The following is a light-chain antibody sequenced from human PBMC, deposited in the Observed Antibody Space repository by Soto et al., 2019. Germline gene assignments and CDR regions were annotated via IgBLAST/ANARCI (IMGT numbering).Light chain of an antibody. V-gene: IGKV3-11*01. CDR2: EAS. CDR1: QRATSY. CDR3: QKPSHWPHT. Sequence: EIVLTQSPATLSLSPGERATLSGRASQRATSYLAWDQQKPGQAPRLLIYEASNRATGIPARFSGSGSGTDFTLNISSLEPEDFAVYYCQKPSHWPHTFGPGTKVDIK. J-gene: IGKJ3*01.